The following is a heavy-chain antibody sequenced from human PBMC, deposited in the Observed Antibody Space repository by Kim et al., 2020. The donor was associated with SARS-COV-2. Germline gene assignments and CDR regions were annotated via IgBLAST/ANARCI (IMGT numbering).Heavy chain of an antibody. D-gene: IGHD3-10*01. V-gene: IGHV4-39*07. Sequence: SETLSLTCTVSGGSISSSIYYWGWIRQPPGKGLEWIGSIYSSGSAFYNPSLKSRVTISIDTSKNQFSLKLTSVTAADTAVYYCARGLGRAYYFAYWGQGTLVTVSS. CDR1: GGSISSSIYY. CDR3: ARGLGRAYYFAY. J-gene: IGHJ4*02. CDR2: IYSSGSA.